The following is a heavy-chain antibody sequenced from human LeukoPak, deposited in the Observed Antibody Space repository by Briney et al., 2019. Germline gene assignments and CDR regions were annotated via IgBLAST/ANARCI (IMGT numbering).Heavy chain of an antibody. Sequence: PGGSLRLSCAASGFTFSSYSMNWVRQAPGKGLEWVSSISSSSSYIYYADSVKGRFTISRDNAKNSLYLQMNSLRAEDTAVYYCARDWRRIVVVPSADAFDIWGQGTMVTVSS. CDR2: ISSSSSYI. V-gene: IGHV3-21*01. CDR3: ARDWRRIVVVPSADAFDI. D-gene: IGHD2-2*01. CDR1: GFTFSSYS. J-gene: IGHJ3*02.